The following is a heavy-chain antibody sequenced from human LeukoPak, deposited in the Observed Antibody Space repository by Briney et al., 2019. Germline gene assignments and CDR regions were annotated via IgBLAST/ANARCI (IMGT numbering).Heavy chain of an antibody. J-gene: IGHJ4*02. CDR2: TRNKADSYTT. D-gene: IGHD6-6*01. Sequence: GGSLRLFCTASGFTFSDHFMDWVRQAPGKGLEWVGRTRNKADSYTTEYAASVKGRFTISREDSKNSLYLQMDSLKIEDTAVYYCARAYSSSSRTPGYWGQGTLVTVSS. CDR1: GFTFSDHF. CDR3: ARAYSSSSRTPGY. V-gene: IGHV3-72*01.